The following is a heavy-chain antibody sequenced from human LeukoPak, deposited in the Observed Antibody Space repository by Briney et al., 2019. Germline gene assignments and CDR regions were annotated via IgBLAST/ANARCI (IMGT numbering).Heavy chain of an antibody. V-gene: IGHV1-24*01. J-gene: IGHJ4*02. D-gene: IGHD1-26*01. CDR2: FDPEDGET. CDR1: GYTLTELS. CDR3: ATTPDDLSGSSPLDY. Sequence: ASVKVSCKVSGYTLTELSMHWVRQAPGKGLEWMGGFDPEDGETIYAQKFQGRVTMTEDTSTDTAYMELSSLRSEDTAVYYCATTPDDLSGSSPLDYWGQGTLVTVSS.